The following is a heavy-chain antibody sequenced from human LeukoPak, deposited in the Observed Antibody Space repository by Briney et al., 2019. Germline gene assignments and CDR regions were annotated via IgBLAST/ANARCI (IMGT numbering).Heavy chain of an antibody. D-gene: IGHD4-23*01. CDR1: GGSISSYY. CDR3: ARDRTYGGNSGFDY. CDR2: IYTTGST. V-gene: IGHV4-4*07. Sequence: PSETLSLTCTASGGSISSYYWSWIRQPAGKGLEWIGRIYTTGSTNYNPSLKSRVTMSVDTSKNQFSLNLTSVTAADTAVYYCARDRTYGGNSGFDYWGQGTLVTVSS. J-gene: IGHJ4*02.